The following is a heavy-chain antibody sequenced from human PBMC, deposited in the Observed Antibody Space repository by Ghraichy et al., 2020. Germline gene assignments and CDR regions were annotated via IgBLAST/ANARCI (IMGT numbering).Heavy chain of an antibody. CDR3: ARDYNYHFDY. CDR1: GFTFNKYS. J-gene: IGHJ4*02. Sequence: GGSLRLSCAASGFTFNKYSMNWARQAPGKGLEWISYITSSGDAAYYADSVKGRFTISRDNAKNSLYLQMNSLRDEDTAVYYCARDYNYHFDYWGQRTLVTVSS. CDR2: ITSSGDAA. V-gene: IGHV3-48*02. D-gene: IGHD5-24*01.